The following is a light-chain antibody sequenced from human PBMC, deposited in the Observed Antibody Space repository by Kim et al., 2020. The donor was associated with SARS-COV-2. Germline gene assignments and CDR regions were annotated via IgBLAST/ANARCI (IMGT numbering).Light chain of an antibody. CDR2: GAS. CDR1: QSVSSD. J-gene: IGKJ1*01. V-gene: IGKV3-15*01. CDR3: QQYDSLPRT. Sequence: VSLGERVTLSCRASQSVSSDLAWYRQRPGRPPRLLFYGASTRATGIPARFSGSGSGTDFTLTITGLQSEDFAIYYCQQYDSLPRTFGQGTKVDIK.